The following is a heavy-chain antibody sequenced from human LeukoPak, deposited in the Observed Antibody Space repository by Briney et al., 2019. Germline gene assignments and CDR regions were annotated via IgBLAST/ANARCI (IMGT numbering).Heavy chain of an antibody. D-gene: IGHD3-16*02. J-gene: IGHJ3*01. CDR1: GFPFSSYW. V-gene: IGHV3-74*01. CDR3: ARDGHYDYVWGTYRYEPHAFDV. Sequence: GGSLRLSCAASGFPFSSYWMHWVRHAPGKGLVWVSRIHSDGSSTNYADSVKGRFTISRDNAKNTLYLQMNSLRAEDTAVYYCARDGHYDYVWGTYRYEPHAFDVWGQGTMVTVSS. CDR2: IHSDGSST.